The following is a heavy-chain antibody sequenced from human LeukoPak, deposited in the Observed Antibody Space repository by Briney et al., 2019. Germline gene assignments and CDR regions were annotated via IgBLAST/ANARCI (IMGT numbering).Heavy chain of an antibody. J-gene: IGHJ4*02. CDR2: ISSSSSYI. D-gene: IGHD2-15*01. CDR1: GFTFSSYS. V-gene: IGHV3-21*04. CDR3: AKCSGGSCWSSNYFDY. Sequence: GGSLRLSCAASGFTFSSYSMNWVRQAPGKGLEWVSSISSSSSYIYYADSVKGRFTISRDNSKNTLYLQMNSLRAEDTAVYYCAKCSGGSCWSSNYFDYWGQGTLVTVSS.